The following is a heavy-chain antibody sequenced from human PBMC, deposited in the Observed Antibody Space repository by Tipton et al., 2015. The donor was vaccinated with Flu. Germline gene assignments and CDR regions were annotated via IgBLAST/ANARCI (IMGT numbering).Heavy chain of an antibody. V-gene: IGHV4-28*01. J-gene: IGHJ4*02. CDR1: GDSITSSYY. CDR3: ARRRGWLPFDY. CDR2: IYNNKYT. D-gene: IGHD5-24*01. Sequence: TLSLTCAVTGDSITSSYYWGWIRQPPGKGLEWIGYIYNNKYTKYDPSLESRVTIWADPSKKQFSLKLSSVTAADTAVYYCARRRGWLPFDYWGQGTLVTVSS.